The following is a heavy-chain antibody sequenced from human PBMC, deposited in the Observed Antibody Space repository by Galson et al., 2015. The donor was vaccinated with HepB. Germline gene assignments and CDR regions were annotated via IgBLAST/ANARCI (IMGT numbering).Heavy chain of an antibody. CDR2: IKQDGSEK. CDR1: GFTFNSYW. D-gene: IGHD3-10*01. Sequence: SLRLSCAASGFTFNSYWMSWVRQAPGKGLEWVANIKQDGSEKYYVDSVKGRFTISRDNAKNSLYLQMNSLRAEDTAVYYCARDFLLLWFGESLYYFDYWGQGTLVTVSS. CDR3: ARDFLLLWFGESLYYFDY. J-gene: IGHJ4*02. V-gene: IGHV3-7*03.